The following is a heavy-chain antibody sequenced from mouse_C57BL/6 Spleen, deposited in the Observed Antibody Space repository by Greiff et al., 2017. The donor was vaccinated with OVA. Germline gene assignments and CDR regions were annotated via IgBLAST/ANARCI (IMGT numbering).Heavy chain of an antibody. CDR3: ARPIITTVVADAMDY. CDR1: GYTFTSYW. D-gene: IGHD1-1*01. Sequence: QVQLQQPGTELVKPGASVKLSCKASGYTFTSYWMHWVKQRPGQGLEWIGNINPSNGGTNYDEKFKSKATLTLDKSSSTAYMQLSSLTSEDSAVYYCARPIITTVVADAMDYWGQGTSVTVSS. V-gene: IGHV1-53*01. J-gene: IGHJ4*01. CDR2: INPSNGGT.